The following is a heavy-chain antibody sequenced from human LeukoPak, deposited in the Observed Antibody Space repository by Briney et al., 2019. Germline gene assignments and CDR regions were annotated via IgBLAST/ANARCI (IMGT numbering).Heavy chain of an antibody. V-gene: IGHV3-64*01. D-gene: IGHD6-13*01. Sequence: GGSLRLSCAASGLTFSSYAMHWVRQAPGKGLEYVSAISSNGGSTYYANSVKGRFTISRDNSKNTLYLQMGSLRAEDMAVYYCARRAVGAAGYAFDIWGQGTMVTVSS. J-gene: IGHJ3*02. CDR1: GLTFSSYA. CDR3: ARRAVGAAGYAFDI. CDR2: ISSNGGST.